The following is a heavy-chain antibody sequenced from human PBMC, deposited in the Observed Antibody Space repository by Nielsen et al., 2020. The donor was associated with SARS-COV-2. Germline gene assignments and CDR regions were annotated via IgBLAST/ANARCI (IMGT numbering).Heavy chain of an antibody. CDR2: VSYGGDNE. J-gene: IGHJ5*02. V-gene: IGHV3-30-3*01. Sequence: GESLKISCAASGFTFSSYAMHWVRQAPGKGLEWLAIVSYGGDNEHYADSVKGRFTVSRDNSKDMLHLQMNSLNPADTAVYFCARETLDHTSSFVDHWGQGTLVTVSS. D-gene: IGHD6-6*01. CDR3: ARETLDHTSSFVDH. CDR1: GFTFSSYA.